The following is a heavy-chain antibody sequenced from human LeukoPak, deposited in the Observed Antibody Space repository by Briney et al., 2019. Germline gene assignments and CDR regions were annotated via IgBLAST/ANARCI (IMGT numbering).Heavy chain of an antibody. CDR2: IIPIFGTA. CDR3: ARGPGYCSSASCRYFDY. D-gene: IGHD2-2*01. J-gene: IGHJ4*02. V-gene: IGHV1-69*13. Sequence: SVKVSCKASGGTFSSYAISWVRQAPGQGLEWMGGIIPIFGTANYAQKFQGRVTITADESTSTAYMELSSLRSEDTAVYCCARGPGYCSSASCRYFDYWGQGTLVTVSS. CDR1: GGTFSSYA.